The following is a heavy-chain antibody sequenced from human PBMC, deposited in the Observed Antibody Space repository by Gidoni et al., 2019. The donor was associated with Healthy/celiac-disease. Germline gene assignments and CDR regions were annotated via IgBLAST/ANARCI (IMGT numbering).Heavy chain of an antibody. CDR2: ISWNSGSI. V-gene: IGHV3-9*01. D-gene: IGHD3-9*01. Sequence: EVQLVESGGGLVQPGRSLRLSCAASGFTFDDYAMHWVRQAPGKGLEWFSGISWNSGSIGYADSVKGRFTISRDNAKNSLYLQMNSLRAEDTALYYCAKDIGLGRYFDWSLDYWGQGTLVTVSS. CDR3: AKDIGLGRYFDWSLDY. CDR1: GFTFDDYA. J-gene: IGHJ4*02.